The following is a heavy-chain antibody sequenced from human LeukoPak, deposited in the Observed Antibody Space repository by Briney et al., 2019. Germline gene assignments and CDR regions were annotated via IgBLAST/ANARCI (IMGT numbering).Heavy chain of an antibody. J-gene: IGHJ5*02. CDR2: INHSGST. V-gene: IGHV4-34*01. CDR1: DGSLSGYS. CDR3: ARGRPVAGANWFDP. D-gene: IGHD6-13*01. Sequence: SETLSLTCAVYDGSLSGYSWSWIRQPPGKGLEWIGEINHSGSTNYNPSLKSRVTVSVDTSKNQFSLKLSSVTAADTAVYYCARGRPVAGANWFDPWGQGALVTVSS.